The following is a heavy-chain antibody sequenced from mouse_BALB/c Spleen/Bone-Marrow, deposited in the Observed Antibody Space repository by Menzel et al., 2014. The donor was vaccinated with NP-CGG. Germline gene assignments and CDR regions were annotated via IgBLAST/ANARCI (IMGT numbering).Heavy chain of an antibody. J-gene: IGHJ2*01. D-gene: IGHD1-1*01. V-gene: IGHV5-6-3*01. CDR3: ARDYYGSSDY. Sequence: EVKLVESGGGLVQPGGSLKLSCAASGFTFSSYGMSWVHQTPDKRLELVATINSNGGSTYYPDSVKGRFTISRDNAKNTLYLQMSSLKSEDTAMYYCARDYYGSSDYWGQGTTLTVSS. CDR1: GFTFSSYG. CDR2: INSNGGST.